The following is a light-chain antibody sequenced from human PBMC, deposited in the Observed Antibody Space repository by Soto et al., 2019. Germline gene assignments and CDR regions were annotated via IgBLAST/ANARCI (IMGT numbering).Light chain of an antibody. Sequence: EIVLTQSPGTLSLSPGERATLSCRASQSVSSSYVAWYQHKPGQAPRLLIYGAFSRATGISDRFSGSGSGTDFTLTISGLEPEDFAVYYCLLYGDGRAPRTFGQGTKVEIK. CDR1: QSVSSSY. J-gene: IGKJ1*01. CDR2: GAF. V-gene: IGKV3-20*01. CDR3: LLYGDGRAPRT.